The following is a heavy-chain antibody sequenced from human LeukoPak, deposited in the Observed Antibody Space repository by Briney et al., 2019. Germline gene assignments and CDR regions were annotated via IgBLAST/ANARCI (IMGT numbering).Heavy chain of an antibody. CDR1: EHTFTGFH. CDR3: ARGYTYGFYFDY. D-gene: IGHD4-17*01. CDR2: INPNSGGT. Sequence: GASVKVSCKASEHTFTGFHMHWVRQAPGQGLEWMGWINPNSGGTNYAQKFQGRVTMTRDTSITTAYMELSRLRSDDTAVYYCARGYTYGFYFDYWGQGTLVTVSS. J-gene: IGHJ4*02. V-gene: IGHV1-2*02.